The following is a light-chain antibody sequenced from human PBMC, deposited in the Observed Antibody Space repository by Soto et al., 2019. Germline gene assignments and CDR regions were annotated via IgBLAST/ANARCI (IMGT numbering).Light chain of an antibody. CDR2: GAS. Sequence: EIVLTQSPGTLSLSPGEEATLSCRASQSVDSNYLAWYQQKPGQTPRLIIYGASGRADGIPHRFSGSGFGTGFTLTISKVEPEDFAVYYCQQYGTPRSVTFGQGTRLDI. J-gene: IGKJ5*01. CDR1: QSVDSNY. V-gene: IGKV3-20*01. CDR3: QQYGTPRSVT.